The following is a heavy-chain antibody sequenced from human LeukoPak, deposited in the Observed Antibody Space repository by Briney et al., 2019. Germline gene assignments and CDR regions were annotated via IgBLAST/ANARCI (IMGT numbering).Heavy chain of an antibody. D-gene: IGHD2-15*01. Sequence: PGRSLRLSCAASVFTFDDYAVHWVRQAPGKGLEWVSGISWNSGSIGYADSVKGRFTISRDNAKNSLYLQMNSLRAEDTALYYCAKGVVSAVVQYYFDYWGQGTLVTVSS. CDR1: VFTFDDYA. CDR2: ISWNSGSI. CDR3: AKGVVSAVVQYYFDY. V-gene: IGHV3-9*01. J-gene: IGHJ4*02.